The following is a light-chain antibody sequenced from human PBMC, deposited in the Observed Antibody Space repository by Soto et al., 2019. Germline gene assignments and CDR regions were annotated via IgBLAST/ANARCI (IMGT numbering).Light chain of an antibody. CDR3: ATWDSSLSAGV. CDR2: DNN. CDR1: SSNIGNNY. V-gene: IGLV1-51*01. J-gene: IGLJ2*01. Sequence: QSVLTQPPSVSAAPGQKVTISCSGSSSNIGNNYVSWYQHLPETAPKLLIYDNNKRPSGIPDRFSGSKSGTSATLGITGLQTGDEADYYCATWDSSLSAGVFGGGTKLTVL.